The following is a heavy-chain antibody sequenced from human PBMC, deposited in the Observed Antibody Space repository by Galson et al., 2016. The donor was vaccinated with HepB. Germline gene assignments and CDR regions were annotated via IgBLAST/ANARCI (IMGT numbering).Heavy chain of an antibody. V-gene: IGHV4-31*03. CDR2: IYYSGST. CDR1: GGSISSGGYY. D-gene: IGHD3-10*01. CDR3: ARAPGDLLWFGELLLNWYFDL. Sequence: TLSLTCTVSGGSISSGGYYWSWIRQHPGKGLEWIGYIYYSGSTYYNPSLKSRVTISVDTSKNQLSLKLSPVTAADTAVYYCARAPGDLLWFGELLLNWYFDLWGRGTLVTVSS. J-gene: IGHJ2*01.